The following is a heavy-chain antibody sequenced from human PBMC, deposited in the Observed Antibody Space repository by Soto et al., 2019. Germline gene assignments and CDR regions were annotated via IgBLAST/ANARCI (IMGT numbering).Heavy chain of an antibody. CDR3: AKDHVVDGRVYGSSELFF. Sequence: PGGSLRLSCAASGFTFSSYAMHWVRQAPGKGLEWVAVISYDGSNKFYADSVKGRFTISRDNSRNTLYLQMNSLRTEDTAVYYCAKDHVVDGRVYGSSELFFWGQGTQVTVSS. D-gene: IGHD3-10*01. CDR1: GFTFSSYA. J-gene: IGHJ4*02. V-gene: IGHV3-30-3*01. CDR2: ISYDGSNK.